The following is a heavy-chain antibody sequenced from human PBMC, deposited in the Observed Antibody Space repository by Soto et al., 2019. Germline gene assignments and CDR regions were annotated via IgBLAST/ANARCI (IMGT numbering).Heavy chain of an antibody. D-gene: IGHD4-17*01. V-gene: IGHV1-8*01. CDR1: GYTFTSYD. J-gene: IGHJ5*02. CDR2: MNPNSGNT. Sequence: ASVKVSCKASGYTFTSYDINWVRQATGQGLEWMGWMNPNSGNTGYAQKFQGRVTMTRNTSISTAYMELSSLRSEDTAVYYCARELHDYVAANWFDPWGQGTLVTVSS. CDR3: ARELHDYVAANWFDP.